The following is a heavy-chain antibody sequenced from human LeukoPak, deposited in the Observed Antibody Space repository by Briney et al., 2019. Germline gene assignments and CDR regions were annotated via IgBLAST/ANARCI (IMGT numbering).Heavy chain of an antibody. CDR1: GGSISSYY. D-gene: IGHD1/OR15-1a*01. CDR2: IYTSGST. V-gene: IGHV4-4*09. CDR3: ARNKNYYYYYYMDV. Sequence: SETLSLTCTVSGGSISSYYWSWIRQPPGNGLEGIGYIYTSGSTNYNPSLKSRVTISVDTSKNQFSLKLSSVTAADTAVYYCARNKNYYYYYYMDVWGKGTTVTVSS. J-gene: IGHJ6*03.